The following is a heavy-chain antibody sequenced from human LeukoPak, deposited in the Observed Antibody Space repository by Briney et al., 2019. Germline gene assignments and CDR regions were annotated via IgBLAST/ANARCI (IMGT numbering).Heavy chain of an antibody. V-gene: IGHV3-30*01. CDR1: GFTFSNYA. Sequence: GKSLRLSCAASGFTFSNYAMHWVRQAPGRGLEWVSLISSGGTYEYYADSVKGRFTISRDNSKNTLYLQLNSLRAEDTAVYYCARDSMYYYDSGSSGPHYFDNWGQGTLVTVSS. CDR2: ISSGGTYE. D-gene: IGHD3-10*01. CDR3: ARDSMYYYDSGSSGPHYFDN. J-gene: IGHJ4*02.